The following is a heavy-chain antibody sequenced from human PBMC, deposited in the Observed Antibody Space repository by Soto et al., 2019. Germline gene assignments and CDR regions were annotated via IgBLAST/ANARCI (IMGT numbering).Heavy chain of an antibody. CDR1: GFTFDDYT. D-gene: IGHD2-2*01. J-gene: IGHJ4*02. V-gene: IGHV3-43*01. CDR2: ISWDGGST. Sequence: GGSLRLSCAASGFTFDDYTMHWVRQAPGKGLEWVSLISWDGGSTYYADSVKGRFTISRDNSKNSLYLQMNSLRTEDTALYYCAKGTSGYCSSTSCPSDIDYWGQGTLVTVSS. CDR3: AKGTSGYCSSTSCPSDIDY.